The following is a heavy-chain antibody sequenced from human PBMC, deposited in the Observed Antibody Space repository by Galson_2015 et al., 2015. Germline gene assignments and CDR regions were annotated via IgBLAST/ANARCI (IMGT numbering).Heavy chain of an antibody. CDR1: GFTFSSYA. J-gene: IGHJ4*02. CDR3: TRAPYYYDSSGYPEYFDY. CDR2: ISGSGGST. D-gene: IGHD3-22*01. V-gene: IGHV3-23*01. Sequence: SLRLSCAASGFTFSSYAITWVRQAPGKGLEWVSAISGSGGSTYYADSVKGRFTISRDNSKNTLYLQMNSLRAEDTAVYYCTRAPYYYDSSGYPEYFDYWGQGTLVTVSS.